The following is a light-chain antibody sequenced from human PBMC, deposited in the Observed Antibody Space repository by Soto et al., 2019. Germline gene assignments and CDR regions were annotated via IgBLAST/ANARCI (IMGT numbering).Light chain of an antibody. CDR1: QSVSSSH. CDR2: GAS. V-gene: IGKV3-20*01. J-gene: IGKJ2*01. CDR3: QQYGSSLYT. Sequence: EIVLTQSPGTLSLSPGERATLSCRASQSVSSSHLAWYQQKPGQAPRLLIYGASSRATGIPDRFSGSGSGTDFTLNISRLEPEDFAVYYCQQYGSSLYTFGQGTKLEIK.